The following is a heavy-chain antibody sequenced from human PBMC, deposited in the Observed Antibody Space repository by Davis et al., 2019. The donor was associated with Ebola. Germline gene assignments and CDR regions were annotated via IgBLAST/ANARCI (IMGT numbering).Heavy chain of an antibody. CDR2: INHSGST. Sequence: SETLSLTCAVYVGSFSDYYWSWIRQPPGKGLEWIGEINHSGSTNYNPSLKSRVTISVDTSKNQFSLKLSSVTAADTAVYYCARGGGIAARPRDYWGQGTLVTVSS. V-gene: IGHV4-34*01. CDR3: ARGGGIAARPRDY. CDR1: VGSFSDYY. J-gene: IGHJ4*02. D-gene: IGHD6-6*01.